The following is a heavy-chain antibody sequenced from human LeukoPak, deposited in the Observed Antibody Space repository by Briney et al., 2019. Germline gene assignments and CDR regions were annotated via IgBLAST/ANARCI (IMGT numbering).Heavy chain of an antibody. Sequence: SCKASGYTFTGYYIHWVRQAPGKGLEWVGIISNDGSWKNFADSVKGRFTSSRDNSKNMVYLQMNSLTVEDTAVYYCARDNSIGATGSWWFDPWGQGTLVTVSS. CDR1: GYTFTGYY. D-gene: IGHD6-13*01. V-gene: IGHV3-30-3*01. J-gene: IGHJ5*02. CDR3: ARDNSIGATGSWWFDP. CDR2: ISNDGSWK.